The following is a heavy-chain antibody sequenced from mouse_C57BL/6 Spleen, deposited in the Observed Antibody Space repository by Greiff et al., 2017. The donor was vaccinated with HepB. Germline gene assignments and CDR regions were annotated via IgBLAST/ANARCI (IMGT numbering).Heavy chain of an antibody. Sequence: VQLQQSGPELVKPGASVKISCKASGYAFSSSWMNWVKQRPGKGLERIGRIYPGDGDTNYNGKFKGKATLTADKSSSTAYMQLSSLTSEDSAVYFCARANAGDYWGQGTTLTVSS. V-gene: IGHV1-82*01. J-gene: IGHJ2*01. CDR2: IYPGDGDT. D-gene: IGHD4-1*01. CDR3: ARANAGDY. CDR1: GYAFSSSW.